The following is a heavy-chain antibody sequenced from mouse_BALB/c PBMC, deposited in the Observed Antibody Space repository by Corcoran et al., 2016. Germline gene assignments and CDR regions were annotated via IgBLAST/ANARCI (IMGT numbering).Heavy chain of an antibody. CDR2: INPNNGGT. D-gene: IGHD4-1*01. V-gene: IGHV1-18*01. CDR3: ARTGKCAMDY. J-gene: IGHJ4*01. Sequence: EVLLQQSGPELVKPGASVTIPCKASGYTFTDYNMDWVKQSHGKSLEWIGDINPNNGGTIYNQKFKGKATLTVDKSSSTAYMELRSLTSEDTAVYYCARTGKCAMDYWGQGTSVTVSS. CDR1: GYTFTDYN.